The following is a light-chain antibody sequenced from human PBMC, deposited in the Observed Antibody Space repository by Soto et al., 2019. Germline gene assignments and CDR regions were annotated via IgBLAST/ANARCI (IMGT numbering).Light chain of an antibody. CDR3: SSYTSINPLL. Sequence: QSALTQPASVSGSPGQSITISCTGTTNDVGGYNFVSWYQQYPGKVPKLIIYGVSNRPSGVSNRFSGTKFGNTASLTISGLQAEDEADYYCSSYTSINPLLFGGGTKLTVL. V-gene: IGLV2-14*01. CDR2: GVS. CDR1: TNDVGGYNF. J-gene: IGLJ2*01.